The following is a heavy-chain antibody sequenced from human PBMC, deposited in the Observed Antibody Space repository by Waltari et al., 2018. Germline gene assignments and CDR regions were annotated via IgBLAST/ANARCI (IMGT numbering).Heavy chain of an antibody. D-gene: IGHD3-10*01. J-gene: IGHJ3*01. CDR3: ARALDGSGRYDGIDAFDV. V-gene: IGHV1-46*01. Sequence: QVQLVQSGAEVKKPGASVKVFCKASGYTFTRFPIHWVRQAPGQGLEWMGVINPRGGSTTYAQKFQDRVTMTSDTSTSTVYMELNSLISEDTAVYYCARALDGSGRYDGIDAFDVWGQGTMITVSS. CDR2: INPRGGST. CDR1: GYTFTRFP.